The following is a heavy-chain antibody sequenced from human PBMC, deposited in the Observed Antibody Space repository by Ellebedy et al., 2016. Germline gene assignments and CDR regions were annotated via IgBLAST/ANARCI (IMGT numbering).Heavy chain of an antibody. D-gene: IGHD1-1*01. V-gene: IGHV3-74*01. CDR3: ARAYVQLSGVSFKRADGMDV. CDR2: ISSDASNT. Sequence: GESLKISCAVSGFTVSSNYMSWVRQAPGKGLVWVSRISSDASNTNYADSVKGRFTISRDNADNSLYLQMNSLRAEDTAIYYCARAYVQLSGVSFKRADGMDVWGQGTTVTVSS. CDR1: GFTVSSNY. J-gene: IGHJ6*02.